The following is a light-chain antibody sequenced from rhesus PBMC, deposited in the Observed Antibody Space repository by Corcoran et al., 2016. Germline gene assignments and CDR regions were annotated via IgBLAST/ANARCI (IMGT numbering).Light chain of an antibody. CDR1: QGISTY. J-gene: IGKJ3*01. CDR2: AAS. V-gene: IGKV1-43*02. CDR3: LQYSSDPFT. Sequence: DIQMTQSPSSLSASVGDRVTITCRASQGISTYLNWYQQKPGKAPKRLIYAASSLESGVPSRFSVSGSGTDLTLTISSLQPEDFATYYCLQYSSDPFTFGPGTKLDI.